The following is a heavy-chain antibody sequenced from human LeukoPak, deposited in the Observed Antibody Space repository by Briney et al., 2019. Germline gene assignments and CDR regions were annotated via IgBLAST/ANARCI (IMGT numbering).Heavy chain of an antibody. V-gene: IGHV3-20*03. D-gene: IGHD3-22*01. Sequence: GGSLRLSYAASGFSLDDYGMSWVRQAPGKGLEWVSGINWNGGSTGYADSVKGRFTISRDNAKNSLYLQMNSLRAEDTALYYCARGQYYYDSSGYYTLGYWGQGTLVTVSS. CDR3: ARGQYYYDSSGYYTLGY. CDR1: GFSLDDYG. J-gene: IGHJ4*02. CDR2: INWNGGST.